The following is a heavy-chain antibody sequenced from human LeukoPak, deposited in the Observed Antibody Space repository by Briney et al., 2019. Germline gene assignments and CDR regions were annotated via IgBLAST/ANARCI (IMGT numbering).Heavy chain of an antibody. CDR1: GGSISSSSYY. Sequence: SEALSLTCTVSGGSISSSSYYWGWIRQPPGKGLEWIGSIYYSGSTYYNPSLKSRVTISVDTSKNQFSLKLSSVTAADTAVYYCASRICSGGSCYFDYWGQGTLVTVSS. CDR2: IYYSGST. CDR3: ASRICSGGSCYFDY. D-gene: IGHD2-15*01. J-gene: IGHJ4*02. V-gene: IGHV4-39*01.